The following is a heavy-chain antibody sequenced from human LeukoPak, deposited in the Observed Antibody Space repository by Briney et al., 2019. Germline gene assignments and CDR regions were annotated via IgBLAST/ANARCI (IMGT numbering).Heavy chain of an antibody. CDR2: ISAYNGNT. J-gene: IGHJ4*02. CDR1: GYTFTSYG. Sequence: EASVKVSCKASGYTFTSYGISWVRQAPGQGLEWMGWISAYNGNTNYAQKLQGRVTMTTDTSTSTAYMELRSLRSDDTAVYYCARLRVRPAEMTTVSTFDNWGQGTLVTVSS. D-gene: IGHD4-17*01. CDR3: ARLRVRPAEMTTVSTFDN. V-gene: IGHV1-18*01.